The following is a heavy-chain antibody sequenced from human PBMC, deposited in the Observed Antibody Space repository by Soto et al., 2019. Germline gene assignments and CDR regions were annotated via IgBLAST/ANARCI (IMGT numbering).Heavy chain of an antibody. J-gene: IGHJ4*02. CDR1: DGSMNSDKYY. V-gene: IGHV4-39*01. CDR3: WRLEELAPISYYFVS. CDR2: IYYRDNA. Sequence: QLQLQEEGPGLVMPSETLSLTCSVSDGSMNSDKYYWGWIRQPPGKGLEWIGSIYYRDNAYYNPSLKSRVTRSVDKSKNQCSLSQNSVHASDWFGNLCWRLEELAPISYYFVSWGPAALVTVSS. D-gene: IGHD1-1*01.